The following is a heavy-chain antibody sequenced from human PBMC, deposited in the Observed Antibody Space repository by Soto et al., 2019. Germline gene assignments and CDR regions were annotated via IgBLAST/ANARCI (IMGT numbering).Heavy chain of an antibody. D-gene: IGHD2-2*01. CDR1: GFTFSSYS. J-gene: IGHJ1*01. CDR2: ISGSGGAS. Sequence: LRLSCAASGFTFSSYSMSWVRQAPGKGLEWVLAISGSGGASYYADSVKGRFTISRDNSKNTVYLQMNSLRAEDTAVYFCANAYCSSTSCRAEYLQHWGQGTLVTVSS. CDR3: ANAYCSSTSCRAEYLQH. V-gene: IGHV3-23*01.